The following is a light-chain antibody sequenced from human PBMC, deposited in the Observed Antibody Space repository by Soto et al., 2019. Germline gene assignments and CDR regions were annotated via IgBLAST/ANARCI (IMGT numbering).Light chain of an antibody. Sequence: QSVLTEPRSAVGSRGQSITISCTGTSSDVGGYNYVSWYQQHPGKAPKLMIYEVSKRPSGVPDRFSGSKSGNTASLTVSGLQAEDEADYYCSSYAGSTFYGFGTGTKVTVL. CDR1: SSDVGGYNY. J-gene: IGLJ1*01. CDR2: EVS. CDR3: SSYAGSTFYG. V-gene: IGLV2-8*01.